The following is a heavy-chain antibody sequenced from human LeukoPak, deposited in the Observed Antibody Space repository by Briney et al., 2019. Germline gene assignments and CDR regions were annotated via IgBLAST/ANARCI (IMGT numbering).Heavy chain of an antibody. CDR1: GFTFSSYA. V-gene: IGHV3-23*01. CDR3: AKDSPEGITFGGVIVITLDY. J-gene: IGHJ4*02. D-gene: IGHD3-16*02. Sequence: GGSLRLSCAASGFTFSSYAMSWVRQAPGKGLEWVSAISGSGGSTYYADSVKGRFTISRDNSKNTLYLQMNSLRAEDTAVYYCAKDSPEGITFGGVIVITLDYWGQGTLVTVSS. CDR2: ISGSGGST.